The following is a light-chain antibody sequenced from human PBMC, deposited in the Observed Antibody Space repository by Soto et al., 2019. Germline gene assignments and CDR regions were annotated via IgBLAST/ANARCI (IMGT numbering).Light chain of an antibody. CDR1: QDISNY. CDR2: AAS. J-gene: IGKJ4*01. Sequence: DIQMTQSPSSLSASVGDRVTITCRTSQDISNYLAWYQQKPGKVPKLLIYAASTLQSGVPSRFSGGGSGTDFSLTISSLQPEDVATYYCQMYNSAPHTFGGGTKVEI. V-gene: IGKV1-27*01. CDR3: QMYNSAPHT.